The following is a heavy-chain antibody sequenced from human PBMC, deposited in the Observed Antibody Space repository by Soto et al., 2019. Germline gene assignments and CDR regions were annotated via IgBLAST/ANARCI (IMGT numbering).Heavy chain of an antibody. Sequence: QVQLQESGPGLVKPSQTLSLTCTVSGGSIRSGGYYWSRVRQNPRKGLEWIGNIYYSGNTYYNPSLKSRLTISVDTSKNQFSLNLSSVTAADTAVYYCARDRLMATAGTARHYFGLDVWGQGTTVTVSS. CDR3: ARDRLMATAGTARHYFGLDV. D-gene: IGHD5-18*01. CDR1: GGSIRSGGYY. J-gene: IGHJ6*02. CDR2: IYYSGNT. V-gene: IGHV4-31*03.